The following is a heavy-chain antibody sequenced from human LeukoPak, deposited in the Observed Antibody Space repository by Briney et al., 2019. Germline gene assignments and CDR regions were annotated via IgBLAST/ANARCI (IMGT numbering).Heavy chain of an antibody. Sequence: ASVKVSCKASGYTCTGYYMHWVRQAPGQGLEWMGWINPNSGGTNYAQKFQGRVTMTRDTSISTAYMELSRLRSDDTAVYYCAREVVAAAANNWFDPWGQGTLVTVSS. J-gene: IGHJ5*02. D-gene: IGHD6-13*01. V-gene: IGHV1-2*02. CDR2: INPNSGGT. CDR3: AREVVAAAANNWFDP. CDR1: GYTCTGYY.